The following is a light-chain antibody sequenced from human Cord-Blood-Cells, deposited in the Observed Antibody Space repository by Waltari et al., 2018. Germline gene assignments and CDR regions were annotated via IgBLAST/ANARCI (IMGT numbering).Light chain of an antibody. V-gene: IGKV3-11*01. CDR3: QQRNSRPYT. CDR1: QSVSSY. CDR2: DAS. Sequence: IVLTQPPATLPLSSGERATLPCRASQSVSSYLAWYHQKPGQAPRLLIYDASNMATGIPSRFSGSGSGTDFTLTISSLEPEDFAVYYCQQRNSRPYTFGQGTKLEIK. J-gene: IGKJ2*01.